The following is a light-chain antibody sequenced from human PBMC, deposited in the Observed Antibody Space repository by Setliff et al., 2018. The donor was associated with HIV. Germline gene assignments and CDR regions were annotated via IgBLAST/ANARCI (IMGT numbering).Light chain of an antibody. V-gene: IGLV2-14*01. J-gene: IGLJ1*01. CDR1: SSDVGGYNY. CDR2: EVR. Sequence: QSALTQPASVSGSPGQSITISCTGTSSDVGGYNYVSWYQQHPGKAPKLLIYEVRNRPSGVSNRFSGSKSGNTASLTISGLQAEDEGDYYCSSYAITNTLPFGTGTKVTV. CDR3: SSYAITNTLP.